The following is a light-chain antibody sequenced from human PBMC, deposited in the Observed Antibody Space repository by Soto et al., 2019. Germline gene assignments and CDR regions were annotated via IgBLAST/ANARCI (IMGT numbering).Light chain of an antibody. V-gene: IGKV3-15*01. CDR2: GAS. J-gene: IGKJ4*01. Sequence: MPQSPSTLSASVEDRATLSCRASQSLSSNSAWYQQIPGQAPRLLLSGASTRATGIPARFSGSGSGTEFTLTISSLQSEDFAVYYCQQYNNWPLTFGGGTKVDIK. CDR3: QQYNNWPLT. CDR1: QSLSSN.